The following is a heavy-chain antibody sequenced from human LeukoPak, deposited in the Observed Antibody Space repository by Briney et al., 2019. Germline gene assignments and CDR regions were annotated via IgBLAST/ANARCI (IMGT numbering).Heavy chain of an antibody. CDR2: IYDSGST. CDR1: GGSISSGAFH. J-gene: IGHJ4*02. Sequence: SETLSLTCTVSGGSISSGAFHWSWIRQHPGKGLEWIGYIYDSGSTYYNPSLKSRVIISVDTSKNQFSLKLSSVTAADTAVYYCARGRGVVTATTYYFDYWGQGTLVTVSS. V-gene: IGHV4-31*03. CDR3: ARGRGVVTATTYYFDY. D-gene: IGHD2-21*02.